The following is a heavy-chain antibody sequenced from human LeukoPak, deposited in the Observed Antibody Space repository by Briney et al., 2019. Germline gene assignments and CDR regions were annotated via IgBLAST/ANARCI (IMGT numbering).Heavy chain of an antibody. CDR3: ARRDWGYYYAVDV. CDR2: IFYSGRT. CDR1: GGSMNNYY. J-gene: IGHJ6*02. V-gene: IGHV4-59*01. D-gene: IGHD7-27*01. Sequence: SETLSLTCTVSGGSMNNYYWSWIRQPPGRGLEWIGYIFYSGRTNYNPSLESRVTISLDTSKKQFSLKLSSVTAADTAVYYCARRDWGYYYAVDVWGQGTTVTVSS.